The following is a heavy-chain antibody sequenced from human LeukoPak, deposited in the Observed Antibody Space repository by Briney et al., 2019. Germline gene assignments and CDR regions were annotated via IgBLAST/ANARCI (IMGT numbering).Heavy chain of an antibody. CDR2: INHSGST. J-gene: IGHJ5*02. Sequence: SQTLSLTCTVSGGSISSGGYYWSWIRQPPGKGLEWIGEINHSGSTNYNPSLKSRVTISVDTSKNQFSLKLSSVTAADTAVYYCARVDYNWNSDWFDPWGQGTLVTVSS. CDR1: GGSISSGGYY. D-gene: IGHD1-7*01. CDR3: ARVDYNWNSDWFDP. V-gene: IGHV4-30-2*01.